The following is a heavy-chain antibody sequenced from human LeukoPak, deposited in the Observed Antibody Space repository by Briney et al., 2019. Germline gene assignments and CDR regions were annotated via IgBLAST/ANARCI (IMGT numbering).Heavy chain of an antibody. CDR1: GFTFDDYG. CDR2: INWNGGST. D-gene: IGHD2-15*01. CDR3: ARDLQVGLYYYGMDV. V-gene: IGHV3-20*04. Sequence: PGGPLRLSCAASGFTFDDYGMSWVRQAPGKGLEWISGINWNGGSTGYADSVKGRFTISRDNAKNSLNLQMNSLRAEDTAVYYCARDLQVGLYYYGMDVWGQGTTVTVSS. J-gene: IGHJ6*02.